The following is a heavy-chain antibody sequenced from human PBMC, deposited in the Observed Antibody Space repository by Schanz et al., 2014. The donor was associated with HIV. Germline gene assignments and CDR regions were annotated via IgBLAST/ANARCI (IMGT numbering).Heavy chain of an antibody. CDR3: ASAGFDDSSGYPDY. CDR1: GYTFSGHY. Sequence: QVQLMQSGAEVKEPGASVKVSCKASGYTFSGHYLHWVRQAPGQGLEWMGWINPNSGGTNYAQKFQGRVTISRDTSISTAYMEVSRLRSDDTAVYYCASAGFDDSSGYPDYWGQGTLLTVSS. CDR2: INPNSGGT. V-gene: IGHV1-2*02. J-gene: IGHJ4*02. D-gene: IGHD3-22*01.